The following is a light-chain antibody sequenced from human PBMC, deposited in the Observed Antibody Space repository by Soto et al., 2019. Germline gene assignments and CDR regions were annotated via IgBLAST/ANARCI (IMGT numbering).Light chain of an antibody. V-gene: IGLV1-40*01. Sequence: QSVLTQPPSVSGAPGQRVTISCTGSSSNIGAGYDVHWYQQLPGTAPKLLIYGNSNRPSGVPDRFSGSKSGTSASLAITGLQAEDAADDYGKSYDSSLSAYVVFGGGTKLTVL. CDR1: SSNIGAGYD. CDR3: KSYDSSLSAYVV. J-gene: IGLJ2*01. CDR2: GNS.